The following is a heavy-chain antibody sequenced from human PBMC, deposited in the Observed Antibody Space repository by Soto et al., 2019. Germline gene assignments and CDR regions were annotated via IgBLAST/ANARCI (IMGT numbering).Heavy chain of an antibody. CDR1: GYTFTGYD. Sequence: ASVKVSCKASGYTFTGYDINWVRQATGQGLEWMGWMSPNSGNTGYAQRFQGRVTMTRNTSISTAYMELSSLRSEDTAVYYCARNPQAYYDFWSGPSRNGMDVWGQGTTVTVSS. CDR3: ARNPQAYYDFWSGPSRNGMDV. V-gene: IGHV1-8*01. CDR2: MSPNSGNT. J-gene: IGHJ6*02. D-gene: IGHD3-3*01.